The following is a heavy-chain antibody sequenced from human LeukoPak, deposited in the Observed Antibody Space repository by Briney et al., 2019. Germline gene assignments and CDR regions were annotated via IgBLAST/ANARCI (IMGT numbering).Heavy chain of an antibody. Sequence: GGSLRLSCAASGFTFSSYSMNWVHQAPGKGLEWVSSISSSSSYIYYADSVKGRFTISRDNAKNSLYLQMNSLRAEDTAVYYCARDRDAVTTGIFDYWGQGTLVTVSS. V-gene: IGHV3-21*01. CDR3: ARDRDAVTTGIFDY. D-gene: IGHD4-17*01. CDR2: ISSSSSYI. J-gene: IGHJ4*02. CDR1: GFTFSSYS.